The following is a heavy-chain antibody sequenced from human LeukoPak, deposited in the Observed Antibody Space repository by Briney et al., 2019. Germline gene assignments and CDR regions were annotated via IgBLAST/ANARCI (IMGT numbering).Heavy chain of an antibody. CDR1: GFTFSSYA. J-gene: IGHJ4*02. Sequence: PGRSRRLFCAASGFTFSSYAMHWVRQAPGKGLEWVAFIRYDGSNKYYADSVKGRFTIPRDNSKNTLHLQMNSLRAEDTAVYYCAIPDILGGWGQGTLVTVSS. CDR2: IRYDGSNK. CDR3: AIPDILGG. V-gene: IGHV3-30*04. D-gene: IGHD3-9*01.